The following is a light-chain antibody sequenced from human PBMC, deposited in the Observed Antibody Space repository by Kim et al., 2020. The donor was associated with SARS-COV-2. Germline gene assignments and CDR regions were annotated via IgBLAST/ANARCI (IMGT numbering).Light chain of an antibody. CDR3: QQYNSWPIT. J-gene: IGKJ5*01. Sequence: ETLMTQSPATLSVSPGERATLSCRASQSVSTYLAWYQHKRGQAPRLVIYGASTRATGIPVRFSGSGSGTEFTLTISSLQSEDFAVYSCQQYNSWPITFGQGTRLEIK. CDR1: QSVSTY. CDR2: GAS. V-gene: IGKV3-15*01.